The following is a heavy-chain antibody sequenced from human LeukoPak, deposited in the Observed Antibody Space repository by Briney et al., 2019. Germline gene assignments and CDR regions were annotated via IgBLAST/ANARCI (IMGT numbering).Heavy chain of an antibody. CDR1: GGTFSSYA. CDR3: ARDLGSSLERGFDP. CDR2: IIPIFGTA. Sequence: GASVKVSCKASGGTFSSYAIGWVRQAPGQGPEWMGGIIPIFGTANYAQKFQGRATITTDESTSTAYMELSSLRSEDTAVYYCARDLGSSLERGFDPWGQGTLVTVSS. V-gene: IGHV1-69*05. J-gene: IGHJ5*02. D-gene: IGHD6-6*01.